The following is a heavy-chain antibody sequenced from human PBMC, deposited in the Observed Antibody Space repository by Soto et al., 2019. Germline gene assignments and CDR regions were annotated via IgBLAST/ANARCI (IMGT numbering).Heavy chain of an antibody. Sequence: ASVKVSCKASGYTFTSYGISWVRQAPGQGLEWMGGIIPIFGTANYAQKFQGRVTITADESTSTAYMELSSLRSEDTAVYYCARWMGVIAIPRVAFDIWGQGTMVTVS. J-gene: IGHJ3*02. CDR1: GYTFTSYG. CDR3: ARWMGVIAIPRVAFDI. D-gene: IGHD2-21*01. CDR2: IIPIFGTA. V-gene: IGHV1-69*13.